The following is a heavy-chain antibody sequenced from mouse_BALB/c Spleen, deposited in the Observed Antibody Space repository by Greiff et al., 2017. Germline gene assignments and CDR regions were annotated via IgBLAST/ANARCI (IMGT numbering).Heavy chain of an antibody. V-gene: IGHV1S127*01. CDR1: GYTFTSYW. D-gene: IGHD2-4*01. Sequence: QVQLKESGAELVKPGASVKMSCKASGYTFTSYWMHWVKQRPGQGLEWIGVIDPSDSYTSYNQKFKGKATLTVDTSSSTAYMQLSSLTSEDSAVYYCTSDEITTWGQGTTLTVSS. J-gene: IGHJ2*01. CDR2: IDPSDSYT. CDR3: TSDEITT.